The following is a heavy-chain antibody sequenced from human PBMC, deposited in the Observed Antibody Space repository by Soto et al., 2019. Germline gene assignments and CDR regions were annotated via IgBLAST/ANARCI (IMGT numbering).Heavy chain of an antibody. CDR1: GGSISSYY. D-gene: IGHD3-16*01. V-gene: IGHV4-59*01. CDR3: ARSFEGNHLSYYFDY. CDR2: IYYSGST. Sequence: SETLSLTCTVSGGSISSYYWSWIRQPPGKGLEWIGYIYYSGSTNYNPSLKSRVTISVDTSKNQFSLKLSSVTAADTAVYYCARSFEGNHLSYYFDYWGQGTLVTVSS. J-gene: IGHJ4*02.